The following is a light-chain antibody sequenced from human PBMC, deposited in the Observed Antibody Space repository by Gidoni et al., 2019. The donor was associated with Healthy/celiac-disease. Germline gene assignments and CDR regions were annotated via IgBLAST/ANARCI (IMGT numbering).Light chain of an antibody. V-gene: IGLV1-47*01. CDR3: AAWDDSLSAV. CDR2: RNN. Sequence: QSVLPQPPSASGTPGQRVTISCSGSSSNIGSNYVYWYQQLPGTAPKLLIYRNNQRPSGVPDRFSGSKSGTSASLAISGLRSEDEADYYCAAWDDSLSAVFGGGTKLTVL. CDR1: SSNIGSNY. J-gene: IGLJ2*01.